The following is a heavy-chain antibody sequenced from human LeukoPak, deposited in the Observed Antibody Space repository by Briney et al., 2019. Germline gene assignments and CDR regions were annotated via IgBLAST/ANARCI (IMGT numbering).Heavy chain of an antibody. CDR3: ATEGKVVPAAMGSDAFDI. V-gene: IGHV1-2*02. CDR1: GYTFTGYY. CDR2: INPNSGGT. J-gene: IGHJ3*02. Sequence: ASVRVSCKASGYTFTGYYMHWVRQAPGKGLEWIGWINPNSGGTSYAQKFQGRVTLTRDTSISTAYMELSRLRSDDTAVYYCATEGKVVPAAMGSDAFDIWGEGTMVTVSS. D-gene: IGHD2-2*01.